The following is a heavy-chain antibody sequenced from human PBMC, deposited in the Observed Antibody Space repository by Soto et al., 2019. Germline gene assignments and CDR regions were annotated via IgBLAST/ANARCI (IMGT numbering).Heavy chain of an antibody. CDR3: ARDLRRLRGTLTHSDY. CDR2: INPNSGGT. V-gene: IGHV1-2*02. D-gene: IGHD2-15*01. J-gene: IGHJ4*02. CDR1: GYTFTGYY. Sequence: ASVKVSCKASGYTFTGYYMHWVRQAPGQGLEWMGWINPNSGGTNYAQKFQGRVTMTRDTSISTAYMELSRLRSDDTAVYCCARDLRRLRGTLTHSDYWGQGTLVTVSS.